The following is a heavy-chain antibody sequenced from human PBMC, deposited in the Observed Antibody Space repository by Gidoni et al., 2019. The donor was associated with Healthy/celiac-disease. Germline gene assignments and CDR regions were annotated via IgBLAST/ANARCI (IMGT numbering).Heavy chain of an antibody. CDR1: GGTFSSSP. CDR2: IIPILGIA. Sequence: QVQLVQSGDEVKNPGSSVKVSCKASGGTFSSSPISWVRQAPGQGLEWMGRIIPILGIANYAQKFQGRVTITSDKSTSTAYMELSSLRSEDTAVYYCARQGCGGDCYSGYWGQGTLVTVSS. V-gene: IGHV1-69*02. D-gene: IGHD2-21*02. J-gene: IGHJ4*02. CDR3: ARQGCGGDCYSGY.